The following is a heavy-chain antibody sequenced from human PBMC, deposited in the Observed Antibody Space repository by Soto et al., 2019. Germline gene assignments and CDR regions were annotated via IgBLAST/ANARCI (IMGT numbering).Heavy chain of an antibody. D-gene: IGHD3-10*01. V-gene: IGHV2-5*02. CDR2: IYWDDDK. CDR3: AHYVSASPAGWFAP. J-gene: IGHJ5*02. Sequence: QITLKESGPTLVKPTQTLTLTCTFSGLSLSTSGEAVGWIRQPPGKALDWLELIYWDDDKHYNPTLKTRLTITKDTSKNQVVLTLTNIDPVDTATYYCAHYVSASPAGWFAPWGQGILVPVSS. CDR1: GLSLSTSGEA.